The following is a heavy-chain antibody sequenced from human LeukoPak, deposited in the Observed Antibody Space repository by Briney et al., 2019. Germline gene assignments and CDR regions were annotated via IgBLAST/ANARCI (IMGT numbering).Heavy chain of an antibody. CDR1: GFTFNNHA. CDR3: TKDFRGSGYFFDY. Sequence: GGSLRLSCVVSGFTFNNHAMSWVRQAPGKGLEWVSAISGSGDNTFYAGSVRGRFTISRDNSKNTLYLQMDSLRAEDTAIYYCTKDFRGSGYFFDYWGQGTPVTVYS. J-gene: IGHJ4*02. CDR2: ISGSGDNT. V-gene: IGHV3-23*01. D-gene: IGHD3-10*01.